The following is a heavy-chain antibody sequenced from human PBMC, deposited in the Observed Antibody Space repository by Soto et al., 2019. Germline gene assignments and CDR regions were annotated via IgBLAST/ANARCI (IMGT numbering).Heavy chain of an antibody. Sequence: VQLVESGGGLVQPGGSLRLSCAASGFTFSSYWMHWVRQAPGKGLVWVSRINSDGSYTGYADSVKGRFTISRDNAKNTLYLQMNILRAEDTAVYFCARSLSTSPDYWGQGTLVTVSS. CDR1: GFTFSSYW. J-gene: IGHJ4*02. CDR3: ARSLSTSPDY. D-gene: IGHD2-2*01. CDR2: INSDGSYT. V-gene: IGHV3-74*01.